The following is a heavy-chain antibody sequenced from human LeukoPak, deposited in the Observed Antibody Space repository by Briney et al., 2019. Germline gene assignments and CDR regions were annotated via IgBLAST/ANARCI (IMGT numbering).Heavy chain of an antibody. Sequence: GGSLRLSCAASGFAFSNYNMRWVRQAPGKGLEWVSFISTTSTYIYYADSVKGRFTVSRDNSKNLLYLQMDSLRVEDTAVYYCARAGTCSSTSCDGGIEYWGQGTLVTVSS. CDR1: GFAFSNYN. J-gene: IGHJ4*02. V-gene: IGHV3-21*06. D-gene: IGHD2-2*01. CDR3: ARAGTCSSTSCDGGIEY. CDR2: ISTTSTYI.